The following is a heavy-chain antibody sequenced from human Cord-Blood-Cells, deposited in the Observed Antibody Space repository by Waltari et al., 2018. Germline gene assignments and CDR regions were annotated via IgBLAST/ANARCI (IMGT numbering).Heavy chain of an antibody. CDR3: ARVWGYGSGSYYFDY. CDR2: INPNSGGT. J-gene: IGHJ4*02. CDR1: GYTFTGYY. Sequence: QVQLVQSGAEVKKPGASVKVSCKASGYTFTGYYMPRVRQAPGQGLEWMGWINPNSGGTNYAQKFQGRVTMTRDTSISTAYMELSRLRSDDTAVYYCARVWGYGSGSYYFDYWGQGTLVTVSS. D-gene: IGHD3-10*01. V-gene: IGHV1-2*02.